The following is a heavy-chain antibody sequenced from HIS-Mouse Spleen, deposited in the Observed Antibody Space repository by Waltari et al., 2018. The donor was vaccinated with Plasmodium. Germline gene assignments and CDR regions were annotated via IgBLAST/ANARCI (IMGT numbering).Heavy chain of an antibody. J-gene: IGHJ2*01. D-gene: IGHD2-15*01. CDR2: IYHSGST. V-gene: IGHV4-38-2*02. CDR3: ARSLGIASSYWYFDL. Sequence: QVQLQESGPGLVKPSETLSLTCTVSGYSISSGYYWGWIRQPPGTGLEWIGSIYHSGSTYDNPSLKSRVTIAVDTSKNQFSLKLSSVTAADTAVYYCARSLGIASSYWYFDLWGRGTLVTVSS. CDR1: GYSISSGYY.